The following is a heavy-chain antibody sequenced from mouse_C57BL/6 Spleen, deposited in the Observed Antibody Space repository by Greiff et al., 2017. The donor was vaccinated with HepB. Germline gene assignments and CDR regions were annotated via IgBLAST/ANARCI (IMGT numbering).Heavy chain of an antibody. CDR1: GYAFSSSW. Sequence: VQGVESGPELVKPGASVKISCKASGYAFSSSWMNWVKQRPGKGLEWIGRIYPGDGDTNYNGKFKGKATLTADKSSSTAYMQLSSLTSEDSAVYFCARRNYGSSNYYAMDYWGQGTSVTVSS. J-gene: IGHJ4*01. D-gene: IGHD1-1*01. CDR2: IYPGDGDT. CDR3: ARRNYGSSNYYAMDY. V-gene: IGHV1-82*01.